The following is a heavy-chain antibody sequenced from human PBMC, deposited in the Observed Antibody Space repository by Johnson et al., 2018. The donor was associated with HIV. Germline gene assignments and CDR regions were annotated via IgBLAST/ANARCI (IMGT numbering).Heavy chain of an antibody. CDR3: SRDKGRGAFDI. J-gene: IGHJ3*02. Sequence: QEQLVESGGGLVNPGGSLRLSCAASGFTFSDYYMSWIRQAPGKGLEWVSYITSSGGTVYYADSVKGRVTISRDNAKKSLYLQMNSLRAEDTAVYYCSRDKGRGAFDIWGQGTMVTVSS. CDR2: ITSSGGTV. V-gene: IGHV3-11*04. D-gene: IGHD3-10*01. CDR1: GFTFSDYY.